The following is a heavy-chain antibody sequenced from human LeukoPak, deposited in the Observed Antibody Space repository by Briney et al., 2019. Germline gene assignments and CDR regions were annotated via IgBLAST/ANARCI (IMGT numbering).Heavy chain of an antibody. CDR2: ISSSSSYI. J-gene: IGHJ3*02. D-gene: IGHD4-23*01. CDR3: ARGGGGNGNDAFDI. V-gene: IGHV3-21*01. Sequence: GGSLRLSCAASGFTFSNYNMNWVRQAPGKGLEWVSSISSSSSYIYYADSVKGRFTISRDNAKNSLYLQMNSLRAEDTAVYYCARGGGGNGNDAFDIWGQGTLVTVSS. CDR1: GFTFSNYN.